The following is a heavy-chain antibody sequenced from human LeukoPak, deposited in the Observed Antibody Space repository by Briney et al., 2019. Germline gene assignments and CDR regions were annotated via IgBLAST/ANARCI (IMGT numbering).Heavy chain of an antibody. J-gene: IGHJ4*02. CDR3: AREQRTFDY. D-gene: IGHD5-24*01. CDR2: IKPDGGEQ. CDR1: GFTFSNYW. Sequence: GRSLRLSCVASGFTFSNYWMNWVRQAPGKGLEWVANIKPDGGEQYYVDSVKGRFTISRDNAENSLYLRLSSLRAEDTAVYYCAREQRTFDYWGQGILVTVSS. V-gene: IGHV3-7*03.